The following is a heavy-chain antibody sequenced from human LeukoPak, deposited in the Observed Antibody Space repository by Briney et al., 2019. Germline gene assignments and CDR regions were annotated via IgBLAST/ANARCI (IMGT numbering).Heavy chain of an antibody. V-gene: IGHV4-34*01. CDR3: ARGFVVVTAMGAFDI. D-gene: IGHD2-21*02. CDR2: INHSGST. CDR1: GGSFSGYY. J-gene: IGHJ3*02. Sequence: PSEILSLTWAVYGGSFSGYYWSWIRQPPEKGLEWIGEINHSGSTNYNPSLKSRVTISVDTSKNQFSLKLSSVTAADTAVYYCARGFVVVTAMGAFDIWGQGTMVTVSS.